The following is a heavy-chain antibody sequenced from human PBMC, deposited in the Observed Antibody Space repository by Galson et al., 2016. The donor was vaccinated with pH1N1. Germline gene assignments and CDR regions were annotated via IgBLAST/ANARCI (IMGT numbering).Heavy chain of an antibody. CDR3: AREDWSYGDTYYNGMDV. Sequence: SLRLSCAASGFNFDTFAMHWVRRTPGKGLEWVAFISYNGHDESYPESLKGRFTVSRDNSKNRLYLHMNSLRSEDTGLYYCAREDWSYGDTYYNGMDVWGHGTTVTVSS. CDR1: GFNFDTFA. D-gene: IGHD4-17*01. CDR2: ISYNGHDE. V-gene: IGHV3-30-3*01. J-gene: IGHJ6*02.